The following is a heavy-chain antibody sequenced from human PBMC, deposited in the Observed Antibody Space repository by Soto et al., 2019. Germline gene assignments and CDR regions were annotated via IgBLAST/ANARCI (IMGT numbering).Heavy chain of an antibody. CDR2: IYYSGST. V-gene: IGHV4-39*01. J-gene: IGHJ4*02. D-gene: IGHD1-20*01. CDR3: ARYNWNPYYFDY. Sequence: PSETLSLTCTVSGGSISSSSYYWGWIRQPPGKGLEWIGSIYYSGSTYYNPSLKSRVTISVDTSKNQFSLRLSSVTAADTAVYYCARYNWNPYYFDYWGQGTLVTVSS. CDR1: GGSISSSSYY.